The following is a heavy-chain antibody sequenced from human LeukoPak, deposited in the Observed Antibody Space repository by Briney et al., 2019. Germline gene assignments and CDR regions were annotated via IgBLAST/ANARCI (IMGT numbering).Heavy chain of an antibody. D-gene: IGHD1-26*01. Sequence: GASVKVSCKASGYTFTSYYMHWVRQAPGQGLEWMGIINPSGGSTSYAQKFQGRVTMTRDTSTSTVYMELSSLRSEDTAVYYCARQERNSGSDWVVGYWGQGTLVTVSS. CDR1: GYTFTSYY. J-gene: IGHJ4*02. CDR2: INPSGGST. CDR3: ARQERNSGSDWVVGY. V-gene: IGHV1-46*01.